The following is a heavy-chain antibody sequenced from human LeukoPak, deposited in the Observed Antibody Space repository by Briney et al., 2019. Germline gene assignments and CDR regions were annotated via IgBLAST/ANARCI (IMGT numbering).Heavy chain of an antibody. V-gene: IGHV3-48*03. CDR2: SSADGRTM. CDR1: GFTFTTYE. J-gene: IGHJ6*02. CDR3: ARGDGVATRYFYGLDV. Sequence: GGSLRLSCEASGFTFTTYEMNWVRQAPGKGLEWISYSSADGRTMYYADSAKGRFSISRDSGTNSLYLQMNSLRAEDTALYYCARGDGVATRYFYGLDVWGQGTTVTVSS. D-gene: IGHD5-12*01.